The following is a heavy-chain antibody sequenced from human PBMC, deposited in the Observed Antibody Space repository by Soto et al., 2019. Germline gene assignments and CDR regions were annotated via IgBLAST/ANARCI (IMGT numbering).Heavy chain of an antibody. V-gene: IGHV1-58*01. CDR2: IVVGSGNT. D-gene: IGHD3-22*01. CDR1: GFTFTSSA. J-gene: IGHJ3*02. CDR3: AGYYYDSSGYYTRKGGDAFDI. Sequence: SVKVSRKASGFTFTSSAVQWVRQARGQRLEWIGWIVVGSGNTNYAQKFQERVTITRDMSTSTAYMELSSLRSEDTAVYYCAGYYYDSSGYYTRKGGDAFDIWGQGTMVTVSS.